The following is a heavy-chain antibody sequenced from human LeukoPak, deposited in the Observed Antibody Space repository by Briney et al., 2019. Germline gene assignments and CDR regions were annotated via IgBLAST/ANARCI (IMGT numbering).Heavy chain of an antibody. D-gene: IGHD3-9*01. CDR2: ITGSCGNT. J-gene: IGHJ4*02. CDR1: GFTFSNYA. CDR3: AKWGDYDVLTGYYVSDY. V-gene: IGHV3-23*01. Sequence: GGSLRLSCEASGFTFSNYAMSWVRQAPGKGLEWVSAITGSCGNTYYADYVKGRFTISRDNSKNTLYLQMNSLRAEDTAVYYYAKWGDYDVLTGYYVSDYWGQGTLVTVSS.